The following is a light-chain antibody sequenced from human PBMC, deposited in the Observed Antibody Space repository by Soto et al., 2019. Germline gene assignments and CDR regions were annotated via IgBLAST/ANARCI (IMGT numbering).Light chain of an antibody. CDR3: QQYGSSPRT. CDR1: QSVSSNF. Sequence: SALPLSPCTLSLSPGERSSLSCISSQSVSSNFLAWYQQKPGQAPRLLIYNASNRATGIPDRFSGSGSGTDFTLTISRLEPEDFAVYYCQQYGSSPRTFGQGTKVDIK. V-gene: IGKV3-20*01. J-gene: IGKJ1*01. CDR2: NAS.